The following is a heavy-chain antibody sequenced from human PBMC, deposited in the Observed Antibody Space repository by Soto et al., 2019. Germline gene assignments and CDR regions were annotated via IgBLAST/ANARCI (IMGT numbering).Heavy chain of an antibody. CDR2: ISYDGGNK. D-gene: IGHD1-26*01. V-gene: IGHV3-30*18. CDR3: AKDTDVVGAAYKFDY. CDR1: GFSFSSYG. Sequence: QVQLVESGGGVVQPGRSLRLSCVASGFSFSSYGMHWVRQAPGKGLEWVAVISYDGGNKYYADSVKGRFTISRDNSKNTLDLQMYSLRGEDTAVYYCAKDTDVVGAAYKFDYWGQGTLVTVSS. J-gene: IGHJ4*02.